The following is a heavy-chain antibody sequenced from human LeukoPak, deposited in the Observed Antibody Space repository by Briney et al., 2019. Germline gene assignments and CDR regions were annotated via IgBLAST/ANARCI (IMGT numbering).Heavy chain of an antibody. CDR2: IYYSGST. CDR3: ARTYYYGSGSYYNPFDY. D-gene: IGHD3-10*01. J-gene: IGHJ4*02. Sequence: SETLSLTCTVSGGSISSSSYYWGWIRQPPGKGLEWIGSIYYSGSTYYNPSLKSRVTISVDTSKNQFSLKLSSVTAADTAVYYCARTYYYGSGSYYNPFDYWGQGTLVTVSS. V-gene: IGHV4-39*07. CDR1: GGSISSSSYY.